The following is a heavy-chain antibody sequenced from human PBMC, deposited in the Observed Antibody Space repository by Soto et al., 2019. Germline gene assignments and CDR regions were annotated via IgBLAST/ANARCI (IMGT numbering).Heavy chain of an antibody. D-gene: IGHD5-12*01. J-gene: IGHJ4*02. CDR1: CGSISSGGYY. V-gene: IGHV4-31*03. CDR3: ARDAIGYRTIDY. CDR2: IYYSGST. Sequence: TLSLTCPVSCGSISSGGYYWSWIRQHPGKGLEWIGYIYYSGSTYYNPSLKSRVTISVDTSKNQFSLKLSSVTAADTAVYYCARDAIGYRTIDYWGQGTLVTVSS.